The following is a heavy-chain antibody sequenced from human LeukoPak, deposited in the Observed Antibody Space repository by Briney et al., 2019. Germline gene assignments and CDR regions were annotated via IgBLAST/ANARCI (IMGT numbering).Heavy chain of an antibody. CDR2: IRYDGSNK. CDR3: AKDLLDSSSPQGVDY. D-gene: IGHD6-6*01. CDR1: GFTFSSYG. J-gene: IGHJ4*01. Sequence: GGSLRLSCAASGFTFSSYGMHWVRQAPGKGLEWVAFIRYDGSNKYYADSVKGRFTISRDNSENTLYLQMNSLRAEDTAVYYCAKDLLDSSSPQGVDYWGHGTLVTVSS. V-gene: IGHV3-30*02.